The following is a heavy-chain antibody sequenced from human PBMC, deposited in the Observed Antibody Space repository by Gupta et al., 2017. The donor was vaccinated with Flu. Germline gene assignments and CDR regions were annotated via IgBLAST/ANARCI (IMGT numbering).Heavy chain of an antibody. Sequence: EVNLVESGGGLVQPGGSLRLSCTASGFSLRRFWMGWVRQAPGKGLEWVANIKYDGSEKYYLDSVEGRFTISRDNAKNSLYLQLNSLRAEDTAVYYCAKHTTMIIWVGMDVWGKGTTVTVSS. CDR2: IKYDGSEK. V-gene: IGHV3-7*01. CDR1: GFSLRRFW. J-gene: IGHJ6*04. D-gene: IGHD5-18*01. CDR3: AKHTTMIIWVGMDV.